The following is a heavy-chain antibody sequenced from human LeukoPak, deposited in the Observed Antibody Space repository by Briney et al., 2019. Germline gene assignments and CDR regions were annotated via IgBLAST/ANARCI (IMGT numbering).Heavy chain of an antibody. CDR3: AREDPYGSGSPTRGFDY. CDR1: GFTFSSYA. Sequence: GGSLRPSCAASGFTFSSYAMHWVRQAPGKGLEWVAVTSYDGSNKYYADSVKGRFTISRDNSKNTLYLQMNSLRAEDTAVYYCAREDPYGSGSPTRGFDYWGQGTLVTVSS. V-gene: IGHV3-30*04. CDR2: TSYDGSNK. D-gene: IGHD3-10*01. J-gene: IGHJ4*02.